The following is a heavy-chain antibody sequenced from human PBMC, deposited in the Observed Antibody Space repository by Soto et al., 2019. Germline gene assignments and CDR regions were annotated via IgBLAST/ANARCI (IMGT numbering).Heavy chain of an antibody. CDR2: IRSKDYGGTT. V-gene: IGHV3-49*02. Sequence: PGGSLRLSCATSGLTCGYFSISWVRQAPGRGLEWVGFIRSKDYGGTTEYAASVKGRFAISRDDSTGIAYLQMNSLKIEDTAVYYCTREIPYFDSWGQGTLVTVSS. CDR1: GLTCGYFS. CDR3: TREIPYFDS. J-gene: IGHJ4*02.